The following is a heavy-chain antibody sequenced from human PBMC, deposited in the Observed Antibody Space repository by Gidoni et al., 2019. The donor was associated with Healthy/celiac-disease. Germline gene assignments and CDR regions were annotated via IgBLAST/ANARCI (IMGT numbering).Heavy chain of an antibody. CDR2: ISDSGGSP. CDR1: GFTFSSYA. V-gene: IGHV3-23*01. Sequence: EVQLLESGGGLVQPGGSLRLSCAASGFTFSSYAMSWVRQAPGKGLEVVSVISDSGGSPYYADSLTGRFTISRDNSKNTLYLQMNSRRAEDTAVYYCAKEEGYSYGFVDYWGQGPLVTVSS. D-gene: IGHD5-18*01. J-gene: IGHJ4*02. CDR3: AKEEGYSYGFVDY.